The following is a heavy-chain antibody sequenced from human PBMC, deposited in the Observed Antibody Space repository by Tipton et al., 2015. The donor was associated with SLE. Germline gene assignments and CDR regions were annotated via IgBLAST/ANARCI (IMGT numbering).Heavy chain of an antibody. CDR3: AKDTDFDY. CDR1: GFTFGNYA. Sequence: SLRLSCAASGFTFGNYAMTWVRQAPGKGPEWVSSIDGAGRDTFYADSVKGRFTVSRDTSKNTLYLQMNSLRAEDTAVYYCAKDTDFDYWGQGSLVTVSS. J-gene: IGHJ4*02. V-gene: IGHV3-23*03. CDR2: IDGAGRDT.